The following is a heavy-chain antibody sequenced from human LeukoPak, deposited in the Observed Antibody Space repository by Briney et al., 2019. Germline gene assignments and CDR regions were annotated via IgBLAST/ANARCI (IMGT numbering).Heavy chain of an antibody. J-gene: IGHJ3*02. CDR2: IYYSGST. CDR3: ARRLGYCSSTSCPITAFDI. V-gene: IGHV4-59*01. Sequence: PETLSLTCTVSGGSISSYYWSWIRQPPGEGLEWIGYIYYSGSTNYNPSLKSRVTISVDTSKNQFSLKLSSVTAADTAVYYCARRLGYCSSTSCPITAFDIWGQGTMVTVSS. D-gene: IGHD2-2*01. CDR1: GGSISSYY.